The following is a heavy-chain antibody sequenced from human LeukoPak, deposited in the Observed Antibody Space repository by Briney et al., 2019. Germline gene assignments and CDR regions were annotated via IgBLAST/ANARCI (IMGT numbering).Heavy chain of an antibody. V-gene: IGHV1-69*05. Sequence: ASVKVSCKASGGTFSSYAISWVRHAPGQGLEWRGGIIPIFGTANYAQKFQGRVTITTDESKSTAYMELSSLRSEDTAVYYCARTITGDYYMDVWGKGTTVTVSS. CDR1: GGTFSSYA. CDR3: ARTITGDYYMDV. D-gene: IGHD1-14*01. CDR2: IIPIFGTA. J-gene: IGHJ6*03.